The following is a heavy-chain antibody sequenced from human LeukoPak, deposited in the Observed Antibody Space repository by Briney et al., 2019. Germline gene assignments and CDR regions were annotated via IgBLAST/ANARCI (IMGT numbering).Heavy chain of an antibody. CDR2: IGTAGDI. J-gene: IGHJ5*02. V-gene: IGHV3-13*01. D-gene: IGHD3-22*01. CDR3: ARWYHSSGLPGFYP. CDR1: GFTFSNYD. Sequence: PRGSLRHSSAASGFTFSNYDMHWVRQASGKGLEWVSTIGTAGDIYYPYSVTRRFTISRENAKNSLYLQLNSLRVGDTAVYYCARWYHSSGLPGFYPWGQGTLVTVSS.